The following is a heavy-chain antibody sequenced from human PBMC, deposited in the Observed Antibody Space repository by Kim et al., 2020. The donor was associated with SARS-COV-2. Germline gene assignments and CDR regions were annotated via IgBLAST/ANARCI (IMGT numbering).Heavy chain of an antibody. D-gene: IGHD3-22*01. J-gene: IGHJ6*02. V-gene: IGHV3-43*01. Sequence: SVKGRFTISRDNSKNSLYLQMNSLRTEDTALYYCAKGPYYYDYRYYGMDVWGQGTTVTVSS. CDR3: AKGPYYYDYRYYGMDV.